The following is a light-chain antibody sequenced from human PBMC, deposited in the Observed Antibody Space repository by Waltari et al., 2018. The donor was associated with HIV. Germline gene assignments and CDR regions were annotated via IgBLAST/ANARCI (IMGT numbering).Light chain of an antibody. Sequence: EIVMTQSPATLSVSPGERATLSCRASQSVSSNLAWYQQKPGQATRLLIYGASTRATGIPARFSGSGSGTEFTLTISSLQSEDFAVYYCQHYNNWPLLTFGGGTKVEIK. V-gene: IGKV3-15*01. CDR2: GAS. J-gene: IGKJ4*01. CDR1: QSVSSN. CDR3: QHYNNWPLLT.